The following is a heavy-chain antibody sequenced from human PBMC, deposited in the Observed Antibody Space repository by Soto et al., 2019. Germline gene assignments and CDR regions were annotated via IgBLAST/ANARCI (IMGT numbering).Heavy chain of an antibody. V-gene: IGHV4-31*03. CDR3: AREMITFGGVIAPNGMDV. D-gene: IGHD3-16*02. J-gene: IGHJ6*02. Sequence: ASETLSLTCTVSGGSISSGGYYWSWIRQHPXKGLEWIGYIYYSGSTYYNPSLKSRVTISVDTSKNQFSLKLSSVTAADTAVYYCAREMITFGGVIAPNGMDVWGQGTTVTVSS. CDR2: IYYSGST. CDR1: GGSISSGGYY.